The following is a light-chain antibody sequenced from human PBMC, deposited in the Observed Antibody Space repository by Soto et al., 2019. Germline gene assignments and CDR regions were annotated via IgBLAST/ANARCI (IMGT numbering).Light chain of an antibody. V-gene: IGLV2-14*01. CDR2: DAS. J-gene: IGLJ2*01. CDR3: SSYTSSSFVV. Sequence: QSALTQPASVSGSPGQSITISCTGTSSDVGGYNYVSWYQQHPGKAPKLMIYDASNRPSGVSNRFSGSKSGNTASLTISGLQAEDAADYYCSSYTSSSFVVFGGGTKLTVL. CDR1: SSDVGGYNY.